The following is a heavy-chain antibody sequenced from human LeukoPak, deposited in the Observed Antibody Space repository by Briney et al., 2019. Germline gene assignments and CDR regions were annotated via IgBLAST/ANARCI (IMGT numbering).Heavy chain of an antibody. CDR2: INTNTGNP. J-gene: IGHJ4*02. V-gene: IGHV7-4-1*02. CDR3: ARVHITMVRGVRAALFDY. Sequence: GGSLRLSCAASGYTFTSYAMNWVRQAPGQGLEWMGWINTNTGNPTYAQGFTGRFVFSLDTSVSTAYLQISSLKAEDTAVYYCARVHITMVRGVRAALFDYWGQGTLVTVSS. CDR1: GYTFTSYA. D-gene: IGHD3-10*01.